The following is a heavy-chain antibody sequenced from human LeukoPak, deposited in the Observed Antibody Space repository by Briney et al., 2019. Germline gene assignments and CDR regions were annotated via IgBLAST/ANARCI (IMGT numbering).Heavy chain of an antibody. CDR1: GYSFTGYW. J-gene: IGHJ4*02. CDR3: ARVGQLRQYYFDY. D-gene: IGHD3-3*01. CDR2: IYPGDSDT. V-gene: IGHV5-51*01. Sequence: GESLKISCKGSGYSFTGYWIGWVRQMPGKGLEWMGIIYPGDSDTRYSPSFQGQVTISADKSISTAYLQWSSLKASDTAMYYCARVGQLRQYYFDYWGQGTLVTVSS.